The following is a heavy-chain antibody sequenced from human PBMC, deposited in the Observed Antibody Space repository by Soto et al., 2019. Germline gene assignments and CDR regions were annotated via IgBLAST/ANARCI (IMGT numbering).Heavy chain of an antibody. Sequence: QLQLQESGPGLLKPSETLSLTCTVSGDSIGSSSFYWGWIRQPPGKGLEWIGNIDSSGSAHYSPFLDGRVTISVEPANHPFSPRLTSVTAADTAVYFCARHPGYCRGGSCYGQYTMDVWGQGTTVTVSS. J-gene: IGHJ6*02. D-gene: IGHD2-15*01. CDR2: IDSSGSA. CDR3: ARHPGYCRGGSCYGQYTMDV. V-gene: IGHV4-39*01. CDR1: GDSIGSSSFY.